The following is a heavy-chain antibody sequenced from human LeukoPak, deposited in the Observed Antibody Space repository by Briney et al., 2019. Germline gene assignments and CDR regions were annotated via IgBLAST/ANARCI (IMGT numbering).Heavy chain of an antibody. Sequence: ASVKVSCKASGYTFTSYGICWVRQAPGQGLEWMGWISAYNGNTNYAQKLQGRVTMTTDTSTSTAYMELRSLRSDDTAVYYCARDGHYCSSTSCHSPYFDYWGQGTLVTVSS. V-gene: IGHV1-18*01. CDR2: ISAYNGNT. CDR3: ARDGHYCSSTSCHSPYFDY. CDR1: GYTFTSYG. J-gene: IGHJ4*02. D-gene: IGHD2-2*01.